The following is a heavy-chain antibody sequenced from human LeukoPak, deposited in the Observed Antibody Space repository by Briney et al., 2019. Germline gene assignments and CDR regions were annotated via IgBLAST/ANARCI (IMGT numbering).Heavy chain of an antibody. Sequence: GRSLRLSCAASGFTFSSYGMHWVRQAPGKGLEWVAVIWYDGSNKYYADSVKGRFTISRDNSKNTLYLQMNSLRAEDTAVYYCSVAGTLGEFDYWGQGTLVTVSS. CDR1: GFTFSSYG. V-gene: IGHV3-33*01. CDR2: IWYDGSNK. J-gene: IGHJ4*02. D-gene: IGHD6-19*01. CDR3: SVAGTLGEFDY.